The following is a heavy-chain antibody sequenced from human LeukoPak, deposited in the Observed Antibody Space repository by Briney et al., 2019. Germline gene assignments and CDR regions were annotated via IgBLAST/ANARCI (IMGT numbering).Heavy chain of an antibody. CDR2: ISSSSSYV. J-gene: IGHJ5*02. D-gene: IGHD2-8*01. V-gene: IGHV3-21*01. CDR3: ARGFRYCTNGVCSGFDP. Sequence: PGGSLRLSCAASEFTFSTYNMNWVRQAPGKGLEWVSSISSSSSYVYYADSVKGRFTISRDNAKNSLYLQMNSLRAEDTAVYYCARGFRYCTNGVCSGFDPWAQGTLVTVSS. CDR1: EFTFSTYN.